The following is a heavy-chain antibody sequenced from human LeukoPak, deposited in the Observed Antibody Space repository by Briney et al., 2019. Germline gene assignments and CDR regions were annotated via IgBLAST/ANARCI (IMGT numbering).Heavy chain of an antibody. CDR3: ARDYYDFWSGYYGYYYYMDV. V-gene: IGHV1-18*01. Sequence: ASVKVSCKASGGTFSSYAISWVRQAPGQGLEWMGWISAYNGNTNYAQKLQGRVTMTTDTSTSTAYMELRSLRSDDTAVYYCARDYYDFWSGYYGYYYYMDVWGKGTTVTVSS. CDR1: GGTFSSYA. D-gene: IGHD3-3*01. J-gene: IGHJ6*03. CDR2: ISAYNGNT.